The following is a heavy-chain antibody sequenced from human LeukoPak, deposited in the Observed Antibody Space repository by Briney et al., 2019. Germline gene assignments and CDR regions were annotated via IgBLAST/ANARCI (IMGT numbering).Heavy chain of an antibody. D-gene: IGHD1/OR15-1a*01. Sequence: PGGSLRLSCAASGFPFSNYEMNWVRQAPGKGLEWVSYIRGGGSATYYADSVKGRFTVSRDNAKNSLYLQMNSLRAEDTAVYYCARVNNDGVGWGYYFDYWGQGTLVTVSS. CDR1: GFPFSNYE. J-gene: IGHJ4*02. CDR2: IRGGGSAT. CDR3: ARVNNDGVGWGYYFDY. V-gene: IGHV3-48*03.